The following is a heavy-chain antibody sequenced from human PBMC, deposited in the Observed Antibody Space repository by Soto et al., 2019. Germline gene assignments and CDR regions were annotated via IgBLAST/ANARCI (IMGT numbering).Heavy chain of an antibody. Sequence: PSETLSLTCTVSGGSISSSSYYWGWIRQHPGKGLEWIGSIYYTGNTYYNPSLKSRLTISVDTSKNQFSLELSSVTAADTAVYYCARHGDFSDDPSYLSFDYWGQGTLVTVSS. V-gene: IGHV4-39*01. D-gene: IGHD2-21*02. CDR2: IYYTGNT. CDR1: GGSISSSSYY. J-gene: IGHJ4*02. CDR3: ARHGDFSDDPSYLSFDY.